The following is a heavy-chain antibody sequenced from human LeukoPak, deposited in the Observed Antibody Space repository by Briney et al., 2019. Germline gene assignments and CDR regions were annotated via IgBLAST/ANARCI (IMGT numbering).Heavy chain of an antibody. Sequence: GGSLRLSCAASGFTFSSYSMNWVRQAPGKGLEWVSYISSSSSTIYYADSVKGRFTISRDNAKNSLYLQMNSLRAEDTAVYYCAKAPGYSYGSPYYYYMDVWGKGTTVTVSS. CDR2: ISSSSSTI. CDR1: GFTFSSYS. D-gene: IGHD5-18*01. V-gene: IGHV3-48*01. CDR3: AKAPGYSYGSPYYYYMDV. J-gene: IGHJ6*03.